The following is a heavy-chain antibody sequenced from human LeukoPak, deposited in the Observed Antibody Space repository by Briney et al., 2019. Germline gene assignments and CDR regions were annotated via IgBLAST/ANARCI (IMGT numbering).Heavy chain of an antibody. CDR2: INHSGST. V-gene: IGHV4-34*01. CDR1: GGSFSGYY. CDR3: ARGGMITFGGVMIF. D-gene: IGHD3-16*01. Sequence: PSETLSFTCAVYGGSFSGYYWSWIRQPPGKGLEWIGEINHSGSTNYNPSLKSRVTISVDTSKNQFSLKLSSVTAADTAVYYCARGGMITFGGVMIFGGQGTLVTVSS. J-gene: IGHJ4*02.